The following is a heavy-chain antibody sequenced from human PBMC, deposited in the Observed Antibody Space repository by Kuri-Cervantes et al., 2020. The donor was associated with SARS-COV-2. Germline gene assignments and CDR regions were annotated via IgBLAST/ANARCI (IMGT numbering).Heavy chain of an antibody. CDR2: IIPILGIA. CDR3: ARASFGELLLFW. D-gene: IGHD3-10*01. Sequence: SVKVSCKASGGTFSSYAISWVRQAPGQGLEWMGGIIPILGIANYAQKFQGRVTMTTDTSTSTAYMELRSLRSDDTAVYYCARASFGELLLFWWGQGTLVTVSS. CDR1: GGTFSSYA. V-gene: IGHV1-69*10. J-gene: IGHJ4*02.